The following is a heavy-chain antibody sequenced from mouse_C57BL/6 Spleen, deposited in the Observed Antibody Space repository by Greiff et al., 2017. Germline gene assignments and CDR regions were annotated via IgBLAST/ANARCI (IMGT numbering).Heavy chain of an antibody. Sequence: QVQLKESGAELMKPGASVKLSCKATGYTFTGYWIEWVKQRPGHGLEWIGEILPGSGSTNYNEKFKGKATLTADTSSNTAYMRLSSLTTEDSSIYYCARRGELLDYWGQGTTLTVSA. V-gene: IGHV1-9*01. CDR2: ILPGSGST. D-gene: IGHD4-1*01. J-gene: IGHJ2*01. CDR1: GYTFTGYW. CDR3: ARRGELLDY.